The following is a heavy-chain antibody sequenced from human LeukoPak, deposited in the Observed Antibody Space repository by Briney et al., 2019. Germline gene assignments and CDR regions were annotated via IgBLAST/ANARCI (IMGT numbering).Heavy chain of an antibody. CDR1: GFTFSSYA. CDR2: ISGSGGST. Sequence: PGGSLRLSCAASGFTFSSYAMSWVRQAPGKGLEWVSAISGSGGSTYYADSVKGRFTISRDNAKNTLYLQMNSLRAEDTAVYYCAKDIVVVVAATPYWGQGTLVTVSS. J-gene: IGHJ4*02. D-gene: IGHD2-15*01. V-gene: IGHV3-23*01. CDR3: AKDIVVVVAATPY.